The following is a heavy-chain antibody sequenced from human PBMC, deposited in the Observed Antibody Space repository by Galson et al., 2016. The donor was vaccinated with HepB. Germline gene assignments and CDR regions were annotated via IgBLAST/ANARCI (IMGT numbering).Heavy chain of an antibody. V-gene: IGHV5-51*01. J-gene: IGHJ3*02. CDR3: ARRSSDAFDI. CDR2: TNPRDSET. D-gene: IGHD3-10*01. CDR1: GYIFTSYW. Sequence: QSGAEVKKPGESLKISCKASGYIFTSYWIGWVRQMPVKGLEWMGITNPRDSETRYSPSFQGQVTIPVDKSISAAYLQWNSLKASDTAIYYCARRSSDAFDIWGQGTMVTVSS.